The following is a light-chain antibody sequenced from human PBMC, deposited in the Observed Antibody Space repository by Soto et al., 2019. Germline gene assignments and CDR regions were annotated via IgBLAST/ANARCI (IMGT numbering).Light chain of an antibody. CDR3: QQYDSSPRT. CDR1: QRVSRN. Sequence: EIVMTQSPATLSVSPGERATLSCRASQRVSRNLAWYQQKPGQAPRLLIYGASGRAAGIPDRFSGSGSGTDFALSISSLEPEDFAVYYCQQYDSSPRTFGQGTKVDIK. J-gene: IGKJ1*01. CDR2: GAS. V-gene: IGKV3-20*01.